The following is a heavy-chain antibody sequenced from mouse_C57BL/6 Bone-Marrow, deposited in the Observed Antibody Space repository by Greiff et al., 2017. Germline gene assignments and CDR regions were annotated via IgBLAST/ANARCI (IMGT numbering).Heavy chain of an antibody. CDR1: GYTFTSYW. D-gene: IGHD2-1*01. CDR2: IDPSDSYT. V-gene: IGHV1-69*01. J-gene: IGHJ4*01. Sequence: QVQLQQPGAELVMPGASVKLSCKASGYTFTSYWMHWVKQRPGQGLEWIGEIDPSDSYTNYNQKFKGKSTLTVDKSSSKAYMQLSSLTSEDSAVYYSARRGLYYGNDYYAMDYWGQGTSVTVSS. CDR3: ARRGLYYGNDYYAMDY.